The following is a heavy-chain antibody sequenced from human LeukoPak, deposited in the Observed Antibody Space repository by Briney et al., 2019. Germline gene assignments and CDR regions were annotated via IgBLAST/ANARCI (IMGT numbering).Heavy chain of an antibody. CDR3: ARGRLALYGSGTRPAFDI. V-gene: IGHV3-30-3*01. Sequence: GGSLRLSCAASGFTFSSYAMHWVRQAPGKGLEWVAVISYDGSNKYYADSVKGRFTISRDNSKNTLYLQMNSLRAEGTAVYYCARGRLALYGSGTRPAFDIWGQGTMVTVSS. CDR1: GFTFSSYA. CDR2: ISYDGSNK. J-gene: IGHJ3*02. D-gene: IGHD3-10*01.